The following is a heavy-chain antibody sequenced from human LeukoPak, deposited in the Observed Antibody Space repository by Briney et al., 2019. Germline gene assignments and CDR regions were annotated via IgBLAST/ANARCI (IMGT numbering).Heavy chain of an antibody. CDR1: GFTFSSYW. CDR3: ARAGNYRFDY. CDR2: INSDGSST. J-gene: IGHJ4*02. V-gene: IGHV3-74*01. D-gene: IGHD1-7*01. Sequence: GGSVRLSCAASGFTFSSYWMHWVRQAPGKGPVWVSRINSDGSSTSYADSVKGRFTISRDNAKNTLYLQMNSLRAEDTAVYYCARAGNYRFDYWGQGTLVTVSS.